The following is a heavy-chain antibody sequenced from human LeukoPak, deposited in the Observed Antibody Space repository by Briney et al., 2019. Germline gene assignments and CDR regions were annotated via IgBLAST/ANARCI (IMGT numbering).Heavy chain of an antibody. J-gene: IGHJ4*02. CDR3: AKDEKYYYGSGSFFDY. Sequence: GGTLRLSCAASGFTFSSYGMSWVRQAPGKGLEWVSAISGSGGSTYYADSVKGRFTISRDNSKNTLYLQMNSLRAEDTAVYYCAKDEKYYYGSGSFFDYWGQGTLVTVSS. D-gene: IGHD3-10*01. CDR1: GFTFSSYG. CDR2: ISGSGGST. V-gene: IGHV3-23*01.